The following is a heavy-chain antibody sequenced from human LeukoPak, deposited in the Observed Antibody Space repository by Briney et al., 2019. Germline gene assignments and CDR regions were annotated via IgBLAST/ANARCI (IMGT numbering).Heavy chain of an antibody. CDR1: GVTFSTYA. Sequence: GGSLRLSCAASGVTFSTYAMGWVRQSPGKGLEWVSTISETGGGTHDANSVRGRFTISRDNSKNTLYLQMNNLRAEDTAIYYCDASDFWGQGTLVPVSS. CDR2: ISETGGGT. CDR3: DASDF. J-gene: IGHJ4*02. V-gene: IGHV3-23*01.